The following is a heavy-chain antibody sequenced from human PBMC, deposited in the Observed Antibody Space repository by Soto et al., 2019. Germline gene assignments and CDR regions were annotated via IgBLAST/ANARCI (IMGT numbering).Heavy chain of an antibody. CDR1: GYTFTSYN. CDR3: ARAAGGFGELFWFDP. D-gene: IGHD3-10*01. CDR2: INPRGFFT. V-gene: IGHV1-46*01. Sequence: QVQLVQSGAEVKKPGASVKVSCKASGYTFTSYNIHWVRQAPGQGLEWVGMINPRGFFTTYAQKFRGRVTMTGDTSTSVVYMELTNLRSEDTAVYYCARAAGGFGELFWFDPWGQGTLVSVSS. J-gene: IGHJ5*02.